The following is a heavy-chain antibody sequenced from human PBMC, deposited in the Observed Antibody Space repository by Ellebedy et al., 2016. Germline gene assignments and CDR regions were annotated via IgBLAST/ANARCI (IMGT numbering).Heavy chain of an antibody. J-gene: IGHJ4*02. CDR1: GVSVSNYF. D-gene: IGHD4-17*01. Sequence: SETLSLXXNVSGVSVSNYFWTWIRQPPGKGLEWIRHIYYSGTTYYSPSLKSRATMSADTSKNQVSLKLKSVTVADTAFYYCARVFDYGDFFYLDSWGPGTLVTVSS. V-gene: IGHV4-59*02. CDR2: IYYSGTT. CDR3: ARVFDYGDFFYLDS.